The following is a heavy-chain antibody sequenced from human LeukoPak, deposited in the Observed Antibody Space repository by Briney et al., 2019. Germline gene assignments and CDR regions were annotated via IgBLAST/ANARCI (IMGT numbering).Heavy chain of an antibody. V-gene: IGHV3-30*01. CDR3: AIASAKTYFYNSRGFSYDMDV. J-gene: IGHJ6*03. D-gene: IGHD3-22*01. CDR1: GFTFSSYP. Sequence: GRSLRLSCAASGFTFSSYPMHWVRQAPGKGLEWVAVISFDGNDEYYEDSVKGRFTISRDNSKNTLYLQMNSLRPEDTAVYYCAIASAKTYFYNSRGFSYDMDVWGKGTTVTVSS. CDR2: ISFDGNDE.